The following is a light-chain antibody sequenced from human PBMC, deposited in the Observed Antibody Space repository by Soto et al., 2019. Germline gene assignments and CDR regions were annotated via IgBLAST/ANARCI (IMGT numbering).Light chain of an antibody. J-gene: IGKJ5*01. Sequence: DIVMTQSPGTLFVSPGERATLSCRASQSVGTNLAWYQQRPGQAPRLLVYGASTRASGIPPRFSGSGSGTDFTLTISSLQSEDFAVYYCQQLNYWPRITFGQGTRLEIK. CDR1: QSVGTN. CDR2: GAS. V-gene: IGKV3-15*01. CDR3: QQLNYWPRIT.